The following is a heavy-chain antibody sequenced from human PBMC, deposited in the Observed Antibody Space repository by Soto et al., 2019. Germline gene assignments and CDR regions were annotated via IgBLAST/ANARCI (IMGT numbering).Heavy chain of an antibody. CDR3: ARAMVRGVSDYYYMDV. CDR2: ISSSSSYI. CDR1: GFTFSSYS. J-gene: IGHJ6*03. D-gene: IGHD3-10*01. V-gene: IGHV3-21*01. Sequence: GGSLRLSCAASGFTFSSYSMNWVRQAPGKGLEWVSSISSSSSYIYYADSVKGRFTISRDNAKNSLYLQMNSLRAEDTAVYYCARAMVRGVSDYYYMDVWGKGTTVTVSS.